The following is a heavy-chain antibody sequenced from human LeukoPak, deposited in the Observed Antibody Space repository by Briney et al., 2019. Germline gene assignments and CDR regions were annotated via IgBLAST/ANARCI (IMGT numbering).Heavy chain of an antibody. CDR3: ARGWLAETTVVTPYNY. V-gene: IGHV1-69*13. J-gene: IGHJ4*02. CDR2: IIPIFGTA. D-gene: IGHD4-23*01. Sequence: SVKVSCKASGGTFSSYAISWVRQAPGQGLGWMGGIIPIFGTANYAQKFQGRVTITADESTSTAYMELSSLRSEDTAVYYCARGWLAETTVVTPYNYWGQGTLVTVSS. CDR1: GGTFSSYA.